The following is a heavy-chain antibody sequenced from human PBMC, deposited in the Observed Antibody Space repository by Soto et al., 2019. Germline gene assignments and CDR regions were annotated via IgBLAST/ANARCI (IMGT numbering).Heavy chain of an antibody. CDR1: GGSINHYY. D-gene: IGHD3-22*01. CDR2: IYYSGTT. CDR3: ARATQYYFVTSGYPTGPHFAFAI. J-gene: IGHJ3*02. Sequence: SETRCLTCTGSGGSINHYYWTWIRQPPGKGLEWMGYIYYSGTTTNYNPSLKSRVTLSVDPSKNQFSLKLSSVTAADTAVYYCARATQYYFVTSGYPTGPHFAFAIRAQGTMVPVSS. V-gene: IGHV4-59*08.